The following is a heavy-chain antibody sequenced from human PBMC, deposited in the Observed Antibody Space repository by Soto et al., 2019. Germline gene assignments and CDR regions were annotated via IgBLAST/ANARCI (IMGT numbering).Heavy chain of an antibody. Sequence: QVQLVQSGAEVKKPGASVKVSCKASGYTFTSHDINWVRQATGQGLEWMGWMNPNSGNTGYAQKFRGRVTMTRNTSISTAYMELSSLRSEDTTVYYCARWDYGDYARFDYWGQGTLVTVSS. V-gene: IGHV1-8*01. D-gene: IGHD4-17*01. CDR2: MNPNSGNT. CDR3: ARWDYGDYARFDY. J-gene: IGHJ4*02. CDR1: GYTFTSHD.